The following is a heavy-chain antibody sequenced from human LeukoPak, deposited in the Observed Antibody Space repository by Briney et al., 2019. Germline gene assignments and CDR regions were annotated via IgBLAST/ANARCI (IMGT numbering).Heavy chain of an antibody. CDR3: ARNARDSVFDL. CDR2: IWYDGSNK. Sequence: GRSLRLSCAASGFTFSNYGMHWVRQAPGKGLEWVAIIWYDGSNKYYADSVKGRFTISRDNAKNTLYLQMNSLRADDTAVFYCARNARDSVFDLWGQGTMVTVSS. CDR1: GFTFSNYG. J-gene: IGHJ3*01. V-gene: IGHV3-33*01.